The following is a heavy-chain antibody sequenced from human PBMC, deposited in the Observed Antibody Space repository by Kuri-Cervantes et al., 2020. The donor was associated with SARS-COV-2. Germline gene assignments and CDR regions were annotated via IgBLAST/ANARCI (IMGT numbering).Heavy chain of an antibody. D-gene: IGHD3-22*01. CDR3: ARRSSDYYWAMDY. Sequence: ASVKVSCKASGYTFTSYGISWVRQATGQGLEWMGVIDPIYGSTTSAQKFQGRVTMTRDRSTSTVYMELSSLRSDDTAVYYCARRSSDYYWAMDYWGQGTLVTVSS. CDR2: IDPIYGST. V-gene: IGHV1-18*01. J-gene: IGHJ4*02. CDR1: GYTFTSYG.